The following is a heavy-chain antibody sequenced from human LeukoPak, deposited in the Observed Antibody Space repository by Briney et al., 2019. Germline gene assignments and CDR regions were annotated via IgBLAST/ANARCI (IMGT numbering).Heavy chain of an antibody. CDR3: STSCYAGDY. D-gene: IGHD2-2*01. Sequence: SETLSLTCTVSGGSISSSSYYWGWIRQPPGKGLEWIGSIYYSGSTYYNPSLKSRVTISVDTSKNQFSLKLSSVTAADTAVYHCSTSCYAGDYWGQGTLVTVSS. CDR1: GGSISSSSYY. CDR2: IYYSGST. J-gene: IGHJ4*02. V-gene: IGHV4-39*01.